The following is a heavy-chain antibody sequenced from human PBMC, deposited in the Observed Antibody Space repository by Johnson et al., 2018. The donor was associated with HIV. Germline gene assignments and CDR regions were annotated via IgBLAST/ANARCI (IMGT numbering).Heavy chain of an antibody. CDR1: GFTFSDFG. CDR3: ARDMCSGGSCYAFDI. Sequence: QVQLVESGGGEVQPGRSLRLSCAASGFTFSDFGMHWVRQAPGKGLEWVALLSYDGSNDAYIDSVKGRFTILRDNSKNTLYLQMDSLRVEDTAVYYCARDMCSGGSCYAFDIWGQGTMVTVSS. J-gene: IGHJ3*02. V-gene: IGHV3-30*03. CDR2: LSYDGSND. D-gene: IGHD2-15*01.